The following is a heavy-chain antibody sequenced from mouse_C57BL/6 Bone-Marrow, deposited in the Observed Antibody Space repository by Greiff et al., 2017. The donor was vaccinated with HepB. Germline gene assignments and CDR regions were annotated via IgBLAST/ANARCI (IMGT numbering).Heavy chain of an antibody. CDR2: IDPENGDT. J-gene: IGHJ1*03. CDR1: GFNIKDDY. CDR3: TLYYGSSFYWYFDV. D-gene: IGHD1-1*01. V-gene: IGHV14-4*01. Sequence: VQLQQSGAELVRPGASVKLSCTASGFNIKDDYMHWVKQRPEQGLEWIGWIDPENGDTEYASKFQGKATITADTSSNTAYLQPSSLTSEDTAVYYCTLYYGSSFYWYFDVWGTGTTVTVSS.